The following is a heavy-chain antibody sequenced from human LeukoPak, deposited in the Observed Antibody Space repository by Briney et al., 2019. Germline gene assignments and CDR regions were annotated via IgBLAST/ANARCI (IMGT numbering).Heavy chain of an antibody. Sequence: SETLSLTCAVSGYSISSGYYWGWIRHPPGKGLGWIGRIYHSGSTYYNPSLTSRVTISVDTSKNQFSLKLSSVTAADTAVYYCARWGGRNDAFDIWGQGTMVTVSS. D-gene: IGHD3-16*01. CDR1: GYSISSGYY. CDR2: IYHSGST. CDR3: ARWGGRNDAFDI. J-gene: IGHJ3*02. V-gene: IGHV4-38-2*01.